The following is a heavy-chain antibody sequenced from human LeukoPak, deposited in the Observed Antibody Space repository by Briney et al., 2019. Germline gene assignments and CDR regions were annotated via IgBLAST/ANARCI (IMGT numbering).Heavy chain of an antibody. CDR3: ARDRGQWLVDWYFDL. CDR1: GGSISSGSYY. Sequence: PSETLSLTCTVSGGSISSGSYYWSWIRQPAGKGLEWIGRIYTSGSTNYNPSLKSRATISVDTSKNQFSLKLSSVTAADTAVYYCARDRGQWLVDWYFDLWGRGTLVTVSS. D-gene: IGHD6-19*01. J-gene: IGHJ2*01. V-gene: IGHV4-61*02. CDR2: IYTSGST.